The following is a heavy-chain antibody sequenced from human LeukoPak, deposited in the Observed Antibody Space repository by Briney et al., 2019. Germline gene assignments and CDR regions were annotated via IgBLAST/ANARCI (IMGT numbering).Heavy chain of an antibody. Sequence: SETLSLTCTVSGGSISSYYWSWIRQPPGKGLEWIGYTYYSGSTNYNPSLKSRVTISVDTSKNQFSLKLSSVTAADTAVYYCARGGGYSYGNDYWGQGTLVTVSS. CDR1: GGSISSYY. CDR3: ARGGGYSYGNDY. V-gene: IGHV4-59*01. CDR2: TYYSGST. J-gene: IGHJ4*02. D-gene: IGHD5-18*01.